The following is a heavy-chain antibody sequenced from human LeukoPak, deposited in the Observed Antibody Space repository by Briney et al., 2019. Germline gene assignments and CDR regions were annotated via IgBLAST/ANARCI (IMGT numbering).Heavy chain of an antibody. CDR3: APYPSGVPGRWFDP. Sequence: ASVKVSCKVSGYTLTELSMHWVRQAPGKGLEWMGGFDPEDGETIYAQKFQGRVTMTEDTSTDTAYMELSSLRSEDTAVYYCAPYPSGVPGRWFDPWGQGTLVTVSS. CDR1: GYTLTELS. J-gene: IGHJ5*02. D-gene: IGHD2-2*01. V-gene: IGHV1-24*01. CDR2: FDPEDGET.